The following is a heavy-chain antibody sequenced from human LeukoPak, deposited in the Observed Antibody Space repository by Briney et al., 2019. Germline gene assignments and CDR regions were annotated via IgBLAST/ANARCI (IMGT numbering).Heavy chain of an antibody. V-gene: IGHV3-9*01. J-gene: IGHJ4*02. CDR3: AKVGCSGGSCYRYFDY. Sequence: PGGSLRLSCAASGFTFDDYAMHWVRQASGKGLEWVSGISWNSGSIGYADSVKGRFTISRDNAKNSLYLQMNSLRAEDTALYYCAKVGCSGGSCYRYFDYWGQGTLVTVSS. CDR1: GFTFDDYA. CDR2: ISWNSGSI. D-gene: IGHD2-15*01.